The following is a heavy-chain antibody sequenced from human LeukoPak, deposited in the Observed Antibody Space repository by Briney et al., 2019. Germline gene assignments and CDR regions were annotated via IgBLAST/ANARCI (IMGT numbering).Heavy chain of an antibody. CDR1: GFTFSTYA. J-gene: IGHJ3*01. D-gene: IGHD1-26*01. CDR2: ISGSGDST. CDR3: VAWGNSGNS. V-gene: IGHV3-23*01. Sequence: GGSLRLSCAASGFTFSTYAVNWVRQAPGKGLEWVSTISGSGDSTYYADSVKGRFTISRDNSKDTLYLQMSSVRVDDTAVYYCVAWGNSGNSWGQGTMVIVSS.